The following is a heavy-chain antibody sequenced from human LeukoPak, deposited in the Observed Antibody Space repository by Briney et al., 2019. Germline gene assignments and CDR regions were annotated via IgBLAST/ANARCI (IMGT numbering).Heavy chain of an antibody. Sequence: SVKVSCKASGGTFSSYAISWVRQAPGQGLEWMGGIIPIFGTANYAQKFQGRVTITTDESTSTAYMELSSLRSEDTAVYYCARGPPTLTGTSGTDYWCQGTLVTVSS. J-gene: IGHJ4*02. CDR1: GGTFSSYA. CDR2: IIPIFGTA. V-gene: IGHV1-69*05. D-gene: IGHD1-7*01. CDR3: ARGPPTLTGTSGTDY.